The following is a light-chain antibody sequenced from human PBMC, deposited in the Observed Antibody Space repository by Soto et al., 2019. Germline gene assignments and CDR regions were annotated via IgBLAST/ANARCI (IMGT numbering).Light chain of an antibody. CDR2: EAR. V-gene: IGLV2-8*01. CDR1: SNDVGGFSY. J-gene: IGLJ7*01. Sequence: QSVLTQPPSASGSPGQSVTISCTGTSNDVGGFSYVSWYQQHAGKAPKLMIYEARKRPSGVPDRFSGSKSGNTASLTVSELQAEDEADYYCSSYTGSNDLVFGGGTQLTVL. CDR3: SSYTGSNDLV.